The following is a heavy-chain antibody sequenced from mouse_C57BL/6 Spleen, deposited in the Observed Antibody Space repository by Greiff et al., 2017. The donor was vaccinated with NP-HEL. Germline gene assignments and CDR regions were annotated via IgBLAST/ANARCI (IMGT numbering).Heavy chain of an antibody. CDR1: GYTFTDYY. CDR3: ERKGGKYWYFDV. J-gene: IGHJ1*03. D-gene: IGHD2-1*01. V-gene: IGHV1-26*01. CDR2: INPNNGGT. Sequence: EVQLQQSGPELVKPGASVKISCKASGYTFTDYYMNWVKQSHGKSLEWIGDINPNNGGTSYNQKFKGKATLTVDKSSSTAYMGLRSLTSEDSAVYYCERKGGKYWYFDVWGTGTTVTVSS.